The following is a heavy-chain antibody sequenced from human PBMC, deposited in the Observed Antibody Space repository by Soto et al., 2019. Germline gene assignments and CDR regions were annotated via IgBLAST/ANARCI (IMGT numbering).Heavy chain of an antibody. J-gene: IGHJ5*02. D-gene: IGHD2-2*01. CDR2: IIPIFGTA. CDR3: ASTLIYCSSTSCYLNWFDP. Sequence: SVKVSCKASGGTFSSYAISWVRQAPGQGLEWMGGIIPIFGTANYAQKFQGRVTITADESTSTAYMELSSLRSEDTAVYYCASTLIYCSSTSCYLNWFDPWGQGTLVTVSS. V-gene: IGHV1-69*13. CDR1: GGTFSSYA.